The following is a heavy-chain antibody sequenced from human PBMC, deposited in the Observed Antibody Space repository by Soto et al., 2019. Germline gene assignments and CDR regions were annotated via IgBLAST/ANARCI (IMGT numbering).Heavy chain of an antibody. CDR1: GDSITGKS. Sequence: VKASCTASGDSITGKSSHWLRHATRHGLEWVGWIIPNSGGTNYAQKFQGRVTMTRDTSISTAYMELSGLRSDDTAIYFCARDHTITILMSYFVPWGQVTQFTVS. J-gene: IGHJ5*02. CDR2: IIPNSGGT. CDR3: ARDHTITILMSYFVP. V-gene: IGHV1-2*02. D-gene: IGHD1-26*01.